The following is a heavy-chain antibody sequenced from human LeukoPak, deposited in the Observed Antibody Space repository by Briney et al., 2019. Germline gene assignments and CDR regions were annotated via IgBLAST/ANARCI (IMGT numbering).Heavy chain of an antibody. CDR3: ARMGPHDYGDYFDY. CDR2: ISGSGGNT. Sequence: PGGSLRLSCAASGFTFSNYAMRWVRQAPGKGLEWVSGISGSGGNTYYAGSVKGRFTISRDNAKNSLYLQMNSLRAEDTAVYYCARMGPHDYGDYFDYWGQGTLVTVSS. D-gene: IGHD4-17*01. V-gene: IGHV3-23*01. J-gene: IGHJ4*02. CDR1: GFTFSNYA.